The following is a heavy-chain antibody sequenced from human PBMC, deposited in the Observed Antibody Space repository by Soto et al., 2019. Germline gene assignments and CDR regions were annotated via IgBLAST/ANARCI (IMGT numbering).Heavy chain of an antibody. CDR3: AREGQADNYYYYGMDV. D-gene: IGHD2-15*01. V-gene: IGHV3-48*04. CDR1: GFTFSSYS. Sequence: PGGSLRLSCAASGFTFSSYSMNWVRQATGKGLEWVSYISSSSSTIYYVDSVKGRFTISRDNAKNSLYLQMNSLRAEDTAVYYCAREGQADNYYYYGMDVWGQGTTVTVSS. J-gene: IGHJ6*02. CDR2: ISSSSSTI.